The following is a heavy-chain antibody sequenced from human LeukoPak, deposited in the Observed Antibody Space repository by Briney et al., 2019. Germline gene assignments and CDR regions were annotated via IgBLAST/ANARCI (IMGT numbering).Heavy chain of an antibody. CDR2: INHSGST. J-gene: IGHJ4*02. CDR1: GGSFSGYY. CDR3: ARGAYYDSSGYYSKAKDLDY. V-gene: IGHV4-34*01. Sequence: PSETLSLTCAVYGGSFSGYYWSWIRQPLGKGLEWIGEINHSGSTNYNPSLKSRVTISVDTSKNQFSLKLSSVTAADTAVYYCARGAYYDSSGYYSKAKDLDYWGQGTLVTVSS. D-gene: IGHD3-22*01.